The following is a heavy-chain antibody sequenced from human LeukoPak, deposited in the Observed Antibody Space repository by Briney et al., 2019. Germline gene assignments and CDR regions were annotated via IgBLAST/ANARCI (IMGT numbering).Heavy chain of an antibody. CDR1: GFTFSSYS. V-gene: IGHV3-21*01. D-gene: IGHD4-17*01. J-gene: IGHJ4*02. CDR3: ARAGGSTVSHSDY. CDR2: ISSSTSYI. Sequence: GGSLRLSCAASGFTFSSYSMNWIRQAPGKGLEWVSSISSSTSYIYYADSVKGRFTISKDNAKNSLYLQMNSLRAEDTAVYYCARAGGSTVSHSDYWGQGALVTVSS.